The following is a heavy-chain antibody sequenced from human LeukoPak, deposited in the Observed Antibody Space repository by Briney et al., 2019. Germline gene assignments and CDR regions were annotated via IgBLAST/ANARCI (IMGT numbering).Heavy chain of an antibody. CDR1: GFTFSSYG. CDR2: IRYDGSNK. Sequence: GGSLRLSCAASGFTFSSYGMHWVRQASGKGLEWVAFIRYDGSNKYYADSVKGRFTISRDNSKNTLYLQMNSLRAEDTAVYYCAKDKLIWFGESPDYSDYWGQGTLVTVSS. CDR3: AKDKLIWFGESPDYSDY. J-gene: IGHJ4*02. D-gene: IGHD3-10*01. V-gene: IGHV3-30*02.